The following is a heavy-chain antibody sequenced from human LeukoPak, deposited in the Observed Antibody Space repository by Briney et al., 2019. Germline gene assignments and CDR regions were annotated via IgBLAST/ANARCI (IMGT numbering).Heavy chain of an antibody. CDR1: GGSISSNDYY. J-gene: IGHJ4*02. D-gene: IGHD6-13*01. CDR3: ARDRGANIAAAGTFDY. CDR2: IYYSGST. V-gene: IGHV4-31*03. Sequence: SETLSLTCTVSGGSISSNDYYWSWIRQHPGKGLEWIGYIYYSGSTYYNPSLKSRVTTSVDTSKNQFSLKLSSVTAADTAVYYCARDRGANIAAAGTFDYWGQGTLVTVSS.